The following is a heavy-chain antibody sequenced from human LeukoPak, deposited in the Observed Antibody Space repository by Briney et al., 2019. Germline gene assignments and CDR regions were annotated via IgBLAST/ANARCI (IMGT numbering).Heavy chain of an antibody. CDR1: GFSLSTSGMR. J-gene: IGHJ3*02. D-gene: IGHD3-10*01. CDR2: LDCDDDK. V-gene: IGHV2-70*04. Sequence: SGPALVKPTQTLTLTCTFSGFSLSTSGMRVSWIRQPPAKALEWLARLDCDDDKFYSTSLKTRLTIFKDTSKNQVVLTMTNMDPVDTATYYCAGDTGTHPLSSAFDIWGQGTMVTVSS. CDR3: AGDTGTHPLSSAFDI.